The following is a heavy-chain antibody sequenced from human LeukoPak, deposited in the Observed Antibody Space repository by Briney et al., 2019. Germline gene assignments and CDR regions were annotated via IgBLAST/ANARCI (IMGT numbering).Heavy chain of an antibody. Sequence: GGSLRLSCAASGFTFSSYGMHWVRQAPGKGLEWVAFIRSDGSNKYYADSVKGRFTISRDNSDNTLYLQMNSLRAEDTAVYYCARDSSYGNIDYWGQGTLVTVSS. J-gene: IGHJ4*02. CDR1: GFTFSSYG. CDR3: ARDSSYGNIDY. CDR2: IRSDGSNK. D-gene: IGHD6-6*01. V-gene: IGHV3-30*02.